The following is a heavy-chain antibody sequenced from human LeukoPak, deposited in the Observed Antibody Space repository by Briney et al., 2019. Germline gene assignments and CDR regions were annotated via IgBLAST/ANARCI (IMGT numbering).Heavy chain of an antibody. CDR3: AKDAGYCSGGSCYRQDY. CDR1: GFTFSTYG. V-gene: IGHV3-30*18. D-gene: IGHD2-15*01. CDR2: ISNDGSNK. Sequence: PGGSLRLSCAASGFTFSTYGMHWVRQAPGKGPEWVAVISNDGSNKYHAESVRGRFTISRDNSKNTLYLQMNSLRAEDTAVYYCAKDAGYCSGGSCYRQDYWGQGTLVTVSS. J-gene: IGHJ4*02.